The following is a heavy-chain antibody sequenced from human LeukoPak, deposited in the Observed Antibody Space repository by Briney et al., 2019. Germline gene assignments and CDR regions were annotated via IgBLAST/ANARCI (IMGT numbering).Heavy chain of an antibody. V-gene: IGHV3-23*01. Sequence: PGGSLRLSCAASGFTFSDYYMSWIRQAPGKGLEWVSGISGSGGTTNYADSVKGRFTISRDNSKDTLYLQMNSLRVEDTSMYYCAKGVVVMPATRVDSWGQGTLVTVSS. CDR3: AKGVVVMPATRVDS. CDR2: ISGSGGTT. CDR1: GFTFSDYY. D-gene: IGHD2-15*01. J-gene: IGHJ5*01.